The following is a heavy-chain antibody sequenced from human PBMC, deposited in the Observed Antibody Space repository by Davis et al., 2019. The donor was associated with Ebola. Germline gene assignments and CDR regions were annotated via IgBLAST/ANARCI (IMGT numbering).Heavy chain of an antibody. Sequence: PSETLSLTCTVSGGSISSYYWSWIRQPAGKGLEWIGRIYTSGSTNYNPSLKIRVTMSVDTSKNQFSLKLSSVTAADTAVYYCAASGLETYYDYVWGTRGNDYGMDVWGQGTTVTVSS. J-gene: IGHJ6*02. V-gene: IGHV4-4*07. D-gene: IGHD3-16*01. CDR2: IYTSGST. CDR3: AASGLETYYDYVWGTRGNDYGMDV. CDR1: GGSISSYY.